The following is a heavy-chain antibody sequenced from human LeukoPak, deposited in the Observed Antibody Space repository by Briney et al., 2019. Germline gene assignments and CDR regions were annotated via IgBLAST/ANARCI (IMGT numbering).Heavy chain of an antibody. CDR1: GYTFTSYG. D-gene: IGHD2-2*01. Sequence: ASVKVSCKASGYTFTSYGISWVRQAPGQGLEWMGWISAYNGNTNYAQKLQGRVTMTTDTSTSTAYMELRSLRSGDTAVYYCAREMPYYGMDVWGQGTTVTVSS. CDR2: ISAYNGNT. V-gene: IGHV1-18*01. CDR3: AREMPYYGMDV. J-gene: IGHJ6*02.